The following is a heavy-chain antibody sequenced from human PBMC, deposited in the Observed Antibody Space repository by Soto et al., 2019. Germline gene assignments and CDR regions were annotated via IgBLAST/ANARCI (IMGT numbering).Heavy chain of an antibody. V-gene: IGHV4-34*01. D-gene: IGHD4-17*01. J-gene: IGHJ4*02. CDR3: ARWAMTSDIYFDY. CDR2: INHSGST. Sequence: SETLSLTCAVYGGSFSGYYWSWIRQPPGKGLEWIGEINHSGSTNYNPSLKSRVTISVDTSKNQFSLKLSSVTAADTAVYYCARWAMTSDIYFDYWGQGTLVTVSS. CDR1: GGSFSGYY.